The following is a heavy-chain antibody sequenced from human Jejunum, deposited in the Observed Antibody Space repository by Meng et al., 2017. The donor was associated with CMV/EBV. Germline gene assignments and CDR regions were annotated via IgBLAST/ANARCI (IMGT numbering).Heavy chain of an antibody. J-gene: IGHJ6*02. Sequence: VSGASISSYYWSWIRQPPGKRLEWIGYIYYSGDTNYTPSLKSRVTISVDTSKNQFSLKLSSVTAADTAVYYCARVLYDYSWEMDVWGQGTTVTVSS. CDR3: ARVLYDYSWEMDV. CDR1: GASISSYY. CDR2: IYYSGDT. D-gene: IGHD4-11*01. V-gene: IGHV4-59*01.